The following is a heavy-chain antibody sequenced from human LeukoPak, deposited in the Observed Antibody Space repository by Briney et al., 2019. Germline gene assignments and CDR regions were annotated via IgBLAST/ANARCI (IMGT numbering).Heavy chain of an antibody. CDR1: GYSISSGYY. D-gene: IGHD6-19*01. Sequence: SETLSLTCTVSGYSISSGYYWGWIRQPPGKGLEWIGNIYHSGSTYYNPSLKSRVTISVDTSKSQFSLKLSSVTAADTAVYYCARDRIAVAGYFDYWGQGTLVTVSS. CDR3: ARDRIAVAGYFDY. J-gene: IGHJ4*02. V-gene: IGHV4-38-2*02. CDR2: IYHSGST.